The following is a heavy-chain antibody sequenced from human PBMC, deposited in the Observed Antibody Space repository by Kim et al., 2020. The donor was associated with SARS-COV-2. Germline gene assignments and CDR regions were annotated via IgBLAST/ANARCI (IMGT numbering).Heavy chain of an antibody. CDR1: GFTFSSYG. Sequence: GGSLRLSCAASGFTFSSYGMSWVRQAPGKGLEWVSRISASGASTYYADSVKGRFIISRDNSKNKLYLQMDSLRGEDTAEYYCAKSIYDGTNGFTYGFNV. CDR3: AKSIYDGTNGFTYGFNV. CDR2: ISASGAST. D-gene: IGHD3-10*01. J-gene: IGHJ6*01. V-gene: IGHV3-23*01.